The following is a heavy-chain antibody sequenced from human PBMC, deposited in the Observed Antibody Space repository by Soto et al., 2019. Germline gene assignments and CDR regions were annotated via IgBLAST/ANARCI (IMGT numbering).Heavy chain of an antibody. CDR1: GFTFSSHA. D-gene: IGHD1-26*01. V-gene: IGHV3-23*01. CDR2: IRGSGGST. J-gene: IGHJ4*02. CDR3: AREDGGTHFWAWDY. Sequence: GGSLRLSCAASGFTFSSHAMSWVRQAPGKGLEWVSTIRGSGGSTYYGDSVKGRFTISRDNSKNTLFLQMNSLRAEDTAVYHCAREDGGTHFWAWDYWGQGTLVTVSS.